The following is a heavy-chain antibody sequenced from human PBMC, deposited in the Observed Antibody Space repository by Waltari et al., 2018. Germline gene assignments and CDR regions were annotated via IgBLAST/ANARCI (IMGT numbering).Heavy chain of an antibody. CDR2: IWDDGIKK. J-gene: IGHJ4*02. V-gene: IGHV3-33*08. CDR1: GFTFNNYG. Sequence: VQLVESGGGLVQPGGSLRLSCEASGFTFNNYGFHWVRQVPGKGLEWVAAIWDDGIKKNYAASVKDRFTISRDNSKNMLFLQTNYLKVEDTAVYYCARIRDYWGRGVLVTVSS. CDR3: ARIRDY.